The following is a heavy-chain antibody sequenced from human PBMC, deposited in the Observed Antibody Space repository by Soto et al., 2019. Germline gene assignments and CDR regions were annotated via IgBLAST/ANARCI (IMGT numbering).Heavy chain of an antibody. D-gene: IGHD6-19*01. CDR3: ARGAKAAYLYSSGWYFDY. V-gene: IGHV3-74*01. CDR1: GFTFSSYW. CDR2: ISDGSST. Sequence: EVQLVESGGGLVQPGGSLRLSCAASGFTFSSYWMHWVRQAPGKGLVWVSRISDGSSTSYADSVKGRFTISRDNAKNTLYLQMNSLRAEDTAVYYCARGAKAAYLYSSGWYFDYWGQGTLVTVSS. J-gene: IGHJ4*02.